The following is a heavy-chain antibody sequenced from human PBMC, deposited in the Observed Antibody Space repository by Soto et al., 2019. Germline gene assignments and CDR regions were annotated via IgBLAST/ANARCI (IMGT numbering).Heavy chain of an antibody. V-gene: IGHV3-21*01. CDR2: ISSNSAYI. D-gene: IGHD6-13*01. J-gene: IGHJ5*02. CDR3: TRDASRDSSARGWFDP. CDR1: VFPCRSFT. Sequence: GGALRLSGAAPVFPCRSFTMNWVRQAPGKGLEWVSTISSNSAYIYYTDALRGRFTISRDNAKNSLHLQMNSLRAEDTAVYYCTRDASRDSSARGWFDPWGPGTLVTVSS.